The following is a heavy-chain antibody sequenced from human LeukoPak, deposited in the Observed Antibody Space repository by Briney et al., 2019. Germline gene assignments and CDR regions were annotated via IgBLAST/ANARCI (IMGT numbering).Heavy chain of an antibody. J-gene: IGHJ4*02. Sequence: PSQTLSLTCTVSGGSISSGSYYWSWIRQPAGKGLEWIGRIYTSGSTNYNPSLKSRVTISVDTSKNQISLKLSSVTAADTAVYYCARGSSYDSSGYQYWGQGTLVTVSS. V-gene: IGHV4-61*02. CDR2: IYTSGST. D-gene: IGHD3-22*01. CDR1: GGSISSGSYY. CDR3: ARGSSYDSSGYQY.